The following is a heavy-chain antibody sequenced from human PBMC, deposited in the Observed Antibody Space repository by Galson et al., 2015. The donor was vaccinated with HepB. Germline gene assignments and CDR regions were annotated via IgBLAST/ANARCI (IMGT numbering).Heavy chain of an antibody. J-gene: IGHJ4*02. D-gene: IGHD3-10*01. CDR1: GFTFSSYS. CDR2: ISFEGTDK. Sequence: SLRLSCAASGFTFSSYSLHWVRQAPGKGLEWVAVISFEGTDKYYADNVEGRFTVSRDISQNTVYLHMNNLRPEDTAVYYCARDQGGLTLIRGVFDYWGQGTLVTVPS. CDR3: ARDQGGLTLIRGVFDY. V-gene: IGHV3-30-3*01.